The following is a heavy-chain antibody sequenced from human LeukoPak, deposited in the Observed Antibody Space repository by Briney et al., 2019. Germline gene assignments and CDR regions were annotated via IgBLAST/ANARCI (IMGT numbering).Heavy chain of an antibody. Sequence: PSGTLSLTCAVSGGSISSNNWWNWVRQPPGKGLEWIGEIHHSGSTNYNPSLQSRVTISVDKSKNQFSLKLSSVTAADTAVYYCARKLEQWLNWFDPWGQGTLVTVSS. CDR2: IHHSGST. J-gene: IGHJ5*02. V-gene: IGHV4-4*02. D-gene: IGHD6-19*01. CDR1: GGSISSNNW. CDR3: ARKLEQWLNWFDP.